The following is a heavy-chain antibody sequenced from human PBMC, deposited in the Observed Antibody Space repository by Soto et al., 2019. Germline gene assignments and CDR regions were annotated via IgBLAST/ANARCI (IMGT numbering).Heavy chain of an antibody. J-gene: IGHJ5*02. Sequence: SETLSLTCAVYGGSFSGYYWSWIRQPPGKGLEWIGEINHSGSTNYNPSLKSRVTISVDTSKNHFSLKLSSVTAADTAVYYCARTPRAPMRSWFDPWGQGTLVTVSS. V-gene: IGHV4-34*01. CDR2: INHSGST. CDR3: ARTPRAPMRSWFDP. CDR1: GGSFSGYY.